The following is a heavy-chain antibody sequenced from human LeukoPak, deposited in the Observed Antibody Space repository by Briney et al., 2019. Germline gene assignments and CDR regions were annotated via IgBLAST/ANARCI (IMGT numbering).Heavy chain of an antibody. CDR2: IIPIFGTA. CDR3: AREGTVGDYYYYYLDV. J-gene: IGHJ6*03. V-gene: IGHV1-69*13. D-gene: IGHD3-10*01. CDR1: GGTFSSYA. Sequence: GASVKVSCKASGGTFSSYAISWVRQAPGQGLEWMGGIIPIFGTANYAQKFQGRGTITADESTSTAYMELSSLRSEDTAVYYCAREGTVGDYYYYYLDVWGKGPTVTVSS.